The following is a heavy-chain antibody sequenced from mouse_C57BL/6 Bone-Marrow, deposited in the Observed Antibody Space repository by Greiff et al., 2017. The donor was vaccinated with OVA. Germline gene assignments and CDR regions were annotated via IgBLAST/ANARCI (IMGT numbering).Heavy chain of an antibody. CDR2: ISYDGSN. Sequence: VQLKESGPGLVKPSQSLSLTCSVTGYSITSGYYWNWIRQFPGNKLEWMGYISYDGSNNYNPSLKNQISITRDTSKNTFFLKLKSVTTEDTATYYCARDGTFYAMDYWGQGTSVTVPS. V-gene: IGHV3-6*01. CDR1: GYSITSGYY. D-gene: IGHD1-1*02. CDR3: ARDGTFYAMDY. J-gene: IGHJ4*01.